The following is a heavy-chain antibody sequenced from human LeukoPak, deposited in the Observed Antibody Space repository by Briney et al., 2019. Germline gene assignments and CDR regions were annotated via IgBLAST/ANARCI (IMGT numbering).Heavy chain of an antibody. J-gene: IGHJ4*02. Sequence: GGSLRLSCAASGFTFNRYWMSWVCQAPGKEVQWVANIKQDGSAKYYVDSVKGRFTISRDNAKNSLYLQMNSLRAEDTAVYYCARVEASGYDYGAFDYWGQGTLVTVSS. D-gene: IGHD5-12*01. CDR2: IKQDGSAK. CDR3: ARVEASGYDYGAFDY. CDR1: GFTFNRYW. V-gene: IGHV3-7*01.